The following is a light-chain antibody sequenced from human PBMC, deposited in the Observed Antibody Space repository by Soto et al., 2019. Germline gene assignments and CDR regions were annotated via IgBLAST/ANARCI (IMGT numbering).Light chain of an antibody. CDR2: GNF. V-gene: IGLV1-40*01. CDR3: QPDVHSLRTG. Sequence: QSVLTQAPAVSGARGQRVTISCTGSSSNIGASFDVHWYQQLPGTAPKLLIYGNFTRPSGVPDRFSGSKSGTSASLAITGLQAEDEHHYYGQPDVHSLRTGFGYGPKATV. J-gene: IGLJ1*01. CDR1: SSNIGASFD.